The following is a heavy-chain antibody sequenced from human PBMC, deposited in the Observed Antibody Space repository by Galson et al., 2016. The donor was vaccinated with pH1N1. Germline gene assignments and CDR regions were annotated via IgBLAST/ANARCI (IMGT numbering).Heavy chain of an antibody. CDR1: GSSFATDW. J-gene: IGHJ6*03. CDR3: ARLSMAPPYYFYFYMDV. Sequence: QSGAEVTKAGESLKISCQASGSSFATDWIGWVRQTPGKGLEWVGIIYPGDSDTKYSPSFQGQVTMSVDKSIGTAYLQWTSLKASEPAMYYCARLSMAPPYYFYFYMDVWGKGTTVTVSS. CDR2: IYPGDSDT. V-gene: IGHV5-51*03. D-gene: IGHD2/OR15-2a*01.